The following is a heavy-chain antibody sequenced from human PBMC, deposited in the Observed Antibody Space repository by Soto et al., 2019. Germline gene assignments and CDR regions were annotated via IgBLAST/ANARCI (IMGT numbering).Heavy chain of an antibody. CDR3: AGEKGVAVAGSAYYYGMDV. CDR1: GFIFSSYS. Sequence: GGSLRLSCAASGFIFSSYSMNWVRQAPGKGLEWVSSISSSSSYIYYADSVKGRFTISRDNAKNSLYLQMNSLRAEDTAVYYCAGEKGVAVAGSAYYYGMDVWGQGTTVTVSS. CDR2: ISSSSSYI. V-gene: IGHV3-21*01. D-gene: IGHD6-19*01. J-gene: IGHJ6*02.